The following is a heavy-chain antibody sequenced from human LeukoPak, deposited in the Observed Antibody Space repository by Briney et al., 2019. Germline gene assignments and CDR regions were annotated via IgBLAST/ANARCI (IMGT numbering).Heavy chain of an antibody. CDR1: GGSISDNY. Sequence: SETLSLTCTVSGGSISDNYWSWIRQPPGKGLEWIGYAYYSGHTNYNSSLKSRVTMSLDTSKSQSSLRLSSVTAADTAVYFCARHPFATPFDYWGPGTLVTVSS. J-gene: IGHJ4*02. CDR3: ARHPFATPFDY. D-gene: IGHD2-15*01. CDR2: AYYSGHT. V-gene: IGHV4-59*08.